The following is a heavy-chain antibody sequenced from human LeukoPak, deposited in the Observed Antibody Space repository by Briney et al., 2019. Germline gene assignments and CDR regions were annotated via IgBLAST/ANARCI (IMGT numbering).Heavy chain of an antibody. CDR3: ARPLVSGSYLYYFDY. V-gene: IGHV3-30-3*01. D-gene: IGHD3-10*01. J-gene: IGHJ4*02. CDR1: GFTFSSYA. Sequence: GGSLRLSCAASGFTFSSYAMHWVRQAPGKGLEWVAVISYDGSNKYYADSVKGRFTISRDNSKNTLYLQMNSLRAEDTAVYYCARPLVSGSYLYYFDYWGQGTLVTVSS. CDR2: ISYDGSNK.